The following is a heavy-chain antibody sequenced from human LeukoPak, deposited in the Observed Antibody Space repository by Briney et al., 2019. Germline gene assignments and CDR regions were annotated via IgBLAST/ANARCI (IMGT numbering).Heavy chain of an antibody. V-gene: IGHV4-39*01. CDR3: AGDLSGWYRYYYYYYGMDV. D-gene: IGHD6-19*01. CDR1: GGSISSSSYY. CDR2: IYYSGST. Sequence: SPSETLSLTCTVSGGSISSSSYYWGWIRQPPGKGLEWIGSIYYSGSTYYNPSLKSRVTISVDTSKNQFSLKLSSVTAADTAVYYCAGDLSGWYRYYYYYYGMDVWGQGTTVTVSS. J-gene: IGHJ6*02.